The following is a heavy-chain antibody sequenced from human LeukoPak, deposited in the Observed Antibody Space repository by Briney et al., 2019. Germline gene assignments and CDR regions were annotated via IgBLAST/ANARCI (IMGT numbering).Heavy chain of an antibody. V-gene: IGHV1-2*02. Sequence: GASVKVSCKASGYTFTGYYMHWVRQAPGQGLEWMGWINPNSGGTNYAQKFQGRVTMTRDTSISTAYMELSRLRSDDTAVYYCAHSPREYSGYDLLDPWGQRTLVTVSS. J-gene: IGHJ5*02. D-gene: IGHD5-12*01. CDR3: AHSPREYSGYDLLDP. CDR1: GYTFTGYY. CDR2: INPNSGGT.